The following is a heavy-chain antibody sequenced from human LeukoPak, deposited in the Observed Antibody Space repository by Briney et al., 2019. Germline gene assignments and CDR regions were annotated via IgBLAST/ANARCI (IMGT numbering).Heavy chain of an antibody. J-gene: IGHJ3*02. CDR1: GYTFTSYY. CDR2: INPSGGST. D-gene: IGHD5-24*01. CDR3: ARPSRDGCNYDAFDI. V-gene: IGHV1-46*01. Sequence: ASVKVSCKASGYTFTSYYMHWVRQAPGQGLEWMGIINPSGGSTSYAQKFQGRVTMTRDTSTSTVYMELSSLRSEDTAVYYCARPSRDGCNYDAFDIWGQGTMVTVSS.